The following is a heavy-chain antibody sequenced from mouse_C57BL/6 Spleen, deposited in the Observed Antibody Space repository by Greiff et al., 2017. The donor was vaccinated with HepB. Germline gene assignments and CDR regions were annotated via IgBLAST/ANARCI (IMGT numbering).Heavy chain of an antibody. Sequence: QVQLQQSGAELVKPGASVKLSCKASGYTFTSYWMHWVKQRPGQGLEWIGMIHPNSGSTNYNEKFKSKATLTVDKSSSTAYMQLSSLTSEDSAVYYCARNYYGRGFAYWGQVTLVTVSA. J-gene: IGHJ3*01. V-gene: IGHV1-64*01. CDR2: IHPNSGST. D-gene: IGHD1-1*01. CDR3: ARNYYGRGFAY. CDR1: GYTFTSYW.